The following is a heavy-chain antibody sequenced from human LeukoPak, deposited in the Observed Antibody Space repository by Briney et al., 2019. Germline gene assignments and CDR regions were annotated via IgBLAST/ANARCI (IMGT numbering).Heavy chain of an antibody. J-gene: IGHJ3*02. Sequence: PGESLQTSCKGSGYSFTSYWIGWVRQMPGKGLEWMGIIYPGDSDTRYSPSFQGQVTISADKSISTAYLQWRSLKASDTAMYYCARQPGGSFDAFDIWGQGTMVTVSS. CDR2: IYPGDSDT. V-gene: IGHV5-51*01. D-gene: IGHD3-16*01. CDR1: GYSFTSYW. CDR3: ARQPGGSFDAFDI.